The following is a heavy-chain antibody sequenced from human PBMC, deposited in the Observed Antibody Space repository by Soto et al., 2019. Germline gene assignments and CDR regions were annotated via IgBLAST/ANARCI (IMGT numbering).Heavy chain of an antibody. CDR1: GDSVSSNSAA. CDR2: TYYRSKWYN. Sequence: SPTLSLTCALSGDSVSSNSAAWNWIRQSPSRGLEWLGRTYYRSKWYNDYEVSVKSRITINPDTSKNQFSLQLTSVTPEDTAMYYCARVGYCSSTSCYTLFGYWGQGTLVTVSS. J-gene: IGHJ4*02. V-gene: IGHV6-1*01. D-gene: IGHD2-2*02. CDR3: ARVGYCSSTSCYTLFGY.